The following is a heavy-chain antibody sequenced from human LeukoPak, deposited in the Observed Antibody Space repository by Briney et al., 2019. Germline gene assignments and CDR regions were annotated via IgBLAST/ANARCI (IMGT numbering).Heavy chain of an antibody. V-gene: IGHV3-23*01. D-gene: IGHD1-26*01. J-gene: IGHJ4*02. CDR2: ISGSGGST. CDR3: AKDRQEWELPAPFDY. Sequence: GASLRLSCAASGFTFSSYAMSWVRQAPGKGLEWVSAISGSGGSTYYADSVKGGFTISRDNSKNTLYLQMNSLRAEDTAVYYCAKDRQEWELPAPFDYWGQGTLVTVSS. CDR1: GFTFSSYA.